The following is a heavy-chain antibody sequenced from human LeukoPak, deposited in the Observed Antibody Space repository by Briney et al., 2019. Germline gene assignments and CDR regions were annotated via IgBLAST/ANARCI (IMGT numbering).Heavy chain of an antibody. V-gene: IGHV4-34*01. D-gene: IGHD1-26*01. CDR3: ARGLVGATRYARYYYGMDV. CDR1: GGSISSGGYY. Sequence: PSETLSLTCAVSGGSISSGGYYWSWIRQPPGNGLEWIGEINHSGSTNYNPSLKSRVTISVDTSKNQFSLKLSSVTAADTAVYYCARGLVGATRYARYYYGMDVWGQGTTVTVSS. J-gene: IGHJ6*02. CDR2: INHSGST.